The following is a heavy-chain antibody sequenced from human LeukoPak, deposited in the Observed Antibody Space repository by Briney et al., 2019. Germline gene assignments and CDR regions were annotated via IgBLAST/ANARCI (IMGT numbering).Heavy chain of an antibody. CDR1: GFTFSSYA. D-gene: IGHD3-22*01. J-gene: IGHJ4*02. Sequence: GGSLRLSCAASGFTFSSYAMSWVPQAPGKGLEWVSAISGSGGSTYYADSVKGRFTISRDNFKNTLYLQMNSLRAEDTAVYYCAKGVYYYDSSGYYYTYYFDYWGQGTLVTVSS. CDR3: AKGVYYYDSSGYYYTYYFDY. CDR2: ISGSGGST. V-gene: IGHV3-23*01.